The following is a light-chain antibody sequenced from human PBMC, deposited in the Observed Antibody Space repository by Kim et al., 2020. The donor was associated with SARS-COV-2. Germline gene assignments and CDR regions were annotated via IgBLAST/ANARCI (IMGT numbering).Light chain of an antibody. CDR3: AAWDDSLSGSRV. CDR1: RPTLGSNY. Sequence: QRIAVSCFNSRPTLGSNYVSWYHQLRGTPPKLLFYSNTHQPSGVPDRFSGSRSGTSASLAISGLRSDDEADYYCAAWDDSLSGSRVFGGGTKVTVL. J-gene: IGLJ3*02. V-gene: IGLV1-47*01. CDR2: SNT.